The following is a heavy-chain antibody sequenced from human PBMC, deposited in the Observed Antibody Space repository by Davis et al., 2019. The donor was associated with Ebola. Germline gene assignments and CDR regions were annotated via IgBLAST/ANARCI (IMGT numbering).Heavy chain of an antibody. D-gene: IGHD4-23*01. J-gene: IGHJ3*02. CDR1: GFTFSSYS. V-gene: IGHV3-21*01. CDR3: ARDRAAVVTPDAFDI. Sequence: LTRAASGFTFSSYSMNWVRQAPGKGLEWVSSISSSSSYIYYADSVKGRFTISRDNAKNSLYLQMNSLRAEDTAVYYCARDRAAVVTPDAFDIWGQGTMVTVSS. CDR2: ISSSSSYI.